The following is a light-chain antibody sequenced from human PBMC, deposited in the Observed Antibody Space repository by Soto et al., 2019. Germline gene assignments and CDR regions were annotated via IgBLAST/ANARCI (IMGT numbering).Light chain of an antibody. J-gene: IGKJ2*01. CDR3: KQSYSAPYT. CDR2: AAS. Sequence: DIQMTQSPSSLSASVGDRVTITCRASQSIYSSLNWYHQKPGKPPKLLIFAASNLQSGVPSRFSGSGSGTDFTLSISSLQPEDFATYYCKQSYSAPYTFGQGTKLEI. CDR1: QSIYSS. V-gene: IGKV1-39*01.